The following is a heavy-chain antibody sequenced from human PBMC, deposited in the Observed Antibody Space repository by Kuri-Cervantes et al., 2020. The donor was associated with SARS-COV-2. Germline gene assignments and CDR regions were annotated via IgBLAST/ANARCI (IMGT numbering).Heavy chain of an antibody. CDR1: GFTFSSYS. V-gene: IGHV3-21*01. D-gene: IGHD6-13*01. CDR2: ISSSSSYI. Sequence: GESLKISCAASGFTFSSYSMNWVRQAPGKGLEWVSSISSSSSYIYYADSVKGRFTISRDNAKNSLYLQMNSLRAEDTAVYYCAKQVAAAAGKALRIRDRSLDYPRWGQGTLVTVSS. J-gene: IGHJ4*02. CDR3: AKQVAAAAGKALRIRDRSLDYPR.